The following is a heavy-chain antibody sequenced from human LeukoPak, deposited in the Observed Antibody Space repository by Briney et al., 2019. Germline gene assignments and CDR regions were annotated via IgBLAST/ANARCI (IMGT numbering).Heavy chain of an antibody. CDR2: IKQDGSEK. CDR3: ARNSYYSNYPYHFDY. Sequence: PGGSLRLSCAASGFTFSRYWMSWVRQAPGKGLEWVANIKQDGSEKYSVDSVRGRFSISRDNTKNSLYLQMNSLRAEDTAVYFCARNSYYSNYPYHFDYCGQGTLVTVSS. CDR1: GFTFSRYW. V-gene: IGHV3-7*01. D-gene: IGHD4-11*01. J-gene: IGHJ4*02.